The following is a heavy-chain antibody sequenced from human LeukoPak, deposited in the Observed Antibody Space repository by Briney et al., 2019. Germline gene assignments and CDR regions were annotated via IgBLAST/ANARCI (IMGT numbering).Heavy chain of an antibody. CDR1: GFTFSSYA. V-gene: IGHV3-30-3*01. Sequence: PGRSLRLSCAASGFTFSSYAMHWVRQAPGKGLEWVAVISYDGSNKYYADSVKGRFTTSRDNSKNTLYLQMNSLRAEDTAVYYCARGVGRDYWGQGTLVTVSS. CDR2: ISYDGSNK. J-gene: IGHJ4*02. CDR3: ARGVGRDY.